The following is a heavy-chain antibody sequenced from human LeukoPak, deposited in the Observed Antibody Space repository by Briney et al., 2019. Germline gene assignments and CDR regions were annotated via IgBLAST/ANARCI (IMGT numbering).Heavy chain of an antibody. Sequence: GGSLRLSCAASGFTFSSYTMNWVRQAPGKGLEWVSSISSSGSYIYYADSVKGRFTISRDNAKNSLYLQMNSLRAEDTAVYHCAREGGNWNDGILGFDPWGQGTLVTVSS. V-gene: IGHV3-21*01. CDR1: GFTFSSYT. CDR3: AREGGNWNDGILGFDP. CDR2: ISSSGSYI. J-gene: IGHJ5*02. D-gene: IGHD1-20*01.